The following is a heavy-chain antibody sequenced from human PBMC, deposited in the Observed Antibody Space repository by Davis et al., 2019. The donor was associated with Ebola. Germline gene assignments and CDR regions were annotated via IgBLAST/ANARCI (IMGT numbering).Heavy chain of an antibody. Sequence: PGGSLSLSYAASGFTFSSYAMSWVRQAPGKGLEWVSAISGSGGSTYYADSVKGRFTISRDNSKNTLYLQMNSLRAEDTAVYYCTKGSLYGSRSITAGMDVWGQGTTVTVSS. CDR3: TKGSLYGSRSITAGMDV. CDR2: ISGSGGST. V-gene: IGHV3-23*01. CDR1: GFTFSSYA. D-gene: IGHD4-17*01. J-gene: IGHJ6*02.